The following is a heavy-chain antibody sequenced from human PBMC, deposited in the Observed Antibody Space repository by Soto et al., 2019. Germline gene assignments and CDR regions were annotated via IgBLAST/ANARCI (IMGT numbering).Heavy chain of an antibody. Sequence: QVQLQESGPGLVKPSETLSLTCTVSGCSISSYYWSWIRQPPGKGLEWIGYIYYSGSTNDNPSLMSRVTIPVDTSKNQCSQKLSSVTAADTAVYYCARDRDTAMVGWFDPWGQGTLVTVSS. CDR3: ARDRDTAMVGWFDP. CDR2: IYYSGST. D-gene: IGHD5-18*01. J-gene: IGHJ5*02. V-gene: IGHV4-59*01. CDR1: GCSISSYY.